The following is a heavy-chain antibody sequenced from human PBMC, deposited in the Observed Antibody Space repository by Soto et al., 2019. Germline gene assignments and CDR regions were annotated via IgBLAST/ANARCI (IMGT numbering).Heavy chain of an antibody. CDR2: LSYDGSLQ. CDR1: GFAFSSYG. Sequence: QAQLVESGGGVVQPGRSLRLSCAASGFAFSSYGMHWVRQAPGTGLEWVAVLSYDGSLQHYADSVKGRFTISRDNSKNMVLLQMSSLRAEDTAVYYCASDRGYGHASVPYSWGQGTLVSVSS. J-gene: IGHJ4*02. D-gene: IGHD5-18*01. V-gene: IGHV3-30*03. CDR3: ASDRGYGHASVPYS.